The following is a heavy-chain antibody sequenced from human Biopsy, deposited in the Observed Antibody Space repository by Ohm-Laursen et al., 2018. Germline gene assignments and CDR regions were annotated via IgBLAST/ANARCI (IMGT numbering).Heavy chain of an antibody. D-gene: IGHD2-21*01. CDR3: AKDCGLGGDRDY. J-gene: IGHJ4*02. V-gene: IGHV1-2*02. CDR2: INLKSGGT. Sequence: GASVKVSCEPSGYTFTDYYIHWVRQAPGQGPEWMGWINLKSGGTKYAQKFQGRVTMTRDTSIDTVHMELSRLTSDDTALYYCAKDCGLGGDRDYWGQGTLVTVSS. CDR1: GYTFTDYY.